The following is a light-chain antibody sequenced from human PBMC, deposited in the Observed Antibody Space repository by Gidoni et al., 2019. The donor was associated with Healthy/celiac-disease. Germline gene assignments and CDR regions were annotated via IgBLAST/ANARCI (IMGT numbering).Light chain of an antibody. CDR3: QQYDNWPRT. V-gene: IGKV3-15*01. CDR2: GAS. CDR1: PSVSSN. J-gene: IGKJ1*01. Sequence: EIVMTQSPATLSVSPGERATLSCRASPSVSSNLAWYQQTPGQAPRLLIYGASTRAAGIPARFSGSGSGTEFTLTISSLQSEDFAVYYCQQYDNWPRTFXQXTKVEIK.